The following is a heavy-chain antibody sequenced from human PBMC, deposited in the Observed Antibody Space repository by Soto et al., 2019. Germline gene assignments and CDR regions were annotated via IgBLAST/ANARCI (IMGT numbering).Heavy chain of an antibody. CDR2: IYWDDDK. CDR1: GFSLSTSGVG. Sequence: QITLKESGPPLVNPTQTLTLTCTFSGFSLSTSGVGVGWIRQPPGKALEWLALIYWDDDKRYSPSLKSRLTITKDTSKNQVVLTMTNMDPVDTATYYCAHRIGTTGTTSTKAGFLERNNWFDPWGQGTLVTVSS. CDR3: AHRIGTTGTTSTKAGFLERNNWFDP. J-gene: IGHJ5*02. D-gene: IGHD1-1*01. V-gene: IGHV2-5*02.